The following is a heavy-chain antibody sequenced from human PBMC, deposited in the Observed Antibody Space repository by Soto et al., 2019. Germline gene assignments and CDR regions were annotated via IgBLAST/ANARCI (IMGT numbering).Heavy chain of an antibody. Sequence: QVQLVQSGAEVKKPGSSVKVSCKASGGTFSSYAISWVRQAPGQGLEWMGGIIPIFGTANYAQKFQGRVTITADESTRPAYMELSSLRSEDTAVYYCARDGGYSYGYGPYGMDVWGQGTTVTVSS. J-gene: IGHJ6*02. CDR1: GGTFSSYA. V-gene: IGHV1-69*12. CDR3: ARDGGYSYGYGPYGMDV. D-gene: IGHD5-18*01. CDR2: IIPIFGTA.